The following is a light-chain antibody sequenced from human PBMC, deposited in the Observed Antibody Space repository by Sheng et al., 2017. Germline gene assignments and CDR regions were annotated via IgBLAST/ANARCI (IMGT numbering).Light chain of an antibody. CDR1: ALSKQY. J-gene: IGLJ2*01. CDR3: QSTDSSGIVV. Sequence: SYELTQPPSVSVSPGQTARITCSADALSKQYTYWYQQKPGQAPLLVIYKDSERPSGIPERLSGSSSGKTVTLTISGVQTEDEADYYCQSTDSSGIVVFGGGTKLTVL. CDR2: KDS. V-gene: IGLV3-25*03.